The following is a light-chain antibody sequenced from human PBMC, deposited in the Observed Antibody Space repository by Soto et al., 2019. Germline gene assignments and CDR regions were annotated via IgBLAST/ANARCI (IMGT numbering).Light chain of an antibody. Sequence: EIVMTQSPATLSVSPGERVTLSCRASRSININLAWYQQKPGQAPRVLIYGASSRASGIPDRFSGSGSGTDFTFIISRLEHDDFAFYCCQQYHNWPSLNFGGGTRVEIK. CDR2: GAS. CDR1: RSININ. J-gene: IGKJ4*01. CDR3: QQYHNWPSLN. V-gene: IGKV3D-15*01.